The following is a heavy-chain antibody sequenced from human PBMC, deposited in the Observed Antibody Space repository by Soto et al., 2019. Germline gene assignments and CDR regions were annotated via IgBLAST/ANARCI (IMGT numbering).Heavy chain of an antibody. J-gene: IGHJ4*02. Sequence: QVQLVESGGGVVQPGRSLRLSCAASGFTFSSYGMHWVRQAPGKGLEWVAVISYDGSNKYYADSVKGRFTISRDNSKNTLYLQMNSLRAEDTAVYYCAKDRGAGTDYWGQGTLVTVSS. V-gene: IGHV3-30*18. CDR1: GFTFSSYG. D-gene: IGHD6-19*01. CDR3: AKDRGAGTDY. CDR2: ISYDGSNK.